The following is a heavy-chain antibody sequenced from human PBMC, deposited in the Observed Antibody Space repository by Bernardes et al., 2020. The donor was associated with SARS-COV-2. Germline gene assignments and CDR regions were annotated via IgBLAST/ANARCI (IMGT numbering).Heavy chain of an antibody. V-gene: IGHV3-13*01. CDR1: GFTFSSYA. CDR2: IGTGGGT. CDR3: ANWNYVFDY. Sequence: GWSLRLSCAGSGFTFSSYAMHWVRQAPGKGLEWVSAIGTGGGTYYADSVKGRFTISRDNAKNSLYLQMNSLRAEDTAVYYCANWNYVFDYWGQGTLVTVSS. J-gene: IGHJ4*02. D-gene: IGHD1-7*01.